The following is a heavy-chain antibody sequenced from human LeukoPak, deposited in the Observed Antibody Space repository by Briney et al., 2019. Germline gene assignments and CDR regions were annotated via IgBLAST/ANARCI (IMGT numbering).Heavy chain of an antibody. CDR3: AKLGGSGSPYHWCFHV. CDR2: IGGSDGNT. V-gene: IGHV3-23*01. CDR1: GFTFSNYA. J-gene: IGHJ2*01. D-gene: IGHD3-10*01. Sequence: QPGGSLRLSCAASGFTFSNYAMSWVRQAPGKGLEWVSTIGGSDGNTYYADSVKGRFTISRDNSKNTLYLQMNSLRAEDTAVYYCAKLGGSGSPYHWCFHVWGRGTLVTVSS.